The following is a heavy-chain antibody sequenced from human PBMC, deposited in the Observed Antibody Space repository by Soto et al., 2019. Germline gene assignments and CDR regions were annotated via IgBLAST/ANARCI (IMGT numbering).Heavy chain of an antibody. CDR2: ISAYNGNT. D-gene: IGHD5-12*01. CDR1: GYTFTSYV. J-gene: IGHJ5*02. V-gene: IGHV1-18*01. CDR3: ARRRTLPVDDWFDP. Sequence: ASVKVSCKASGYTFTSYVISWVRQAPGQGLEWMGWISAYNGNTNYAQKLQGRVTMTTDTSTSTAYMELRSLRSDDTAVYYCARRRTLPVDDWFDPWGQGTLVTVSS.